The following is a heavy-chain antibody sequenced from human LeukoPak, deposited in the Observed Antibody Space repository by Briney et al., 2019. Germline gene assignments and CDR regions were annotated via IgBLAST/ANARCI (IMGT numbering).Heavy chain of an antibody. CDR2: IYYSGTT. J-gene: IGHJ5*02. V-gene: IGHV4-39*07. Sequence: PSETLSLTCTVSGDSISTTSYFWAWVRQPPGGGLEWIASIYYSGTTYYKSSLKSRVMISIERSKNHFSLNMNSLTAADTALYYCARVYSSTHNWFDTWGQGIHVTVSS. CDR1: GDSISTTSYF. D-gene: IGHD2-2*01. CDR3: ARVYSSTHNWFDT.